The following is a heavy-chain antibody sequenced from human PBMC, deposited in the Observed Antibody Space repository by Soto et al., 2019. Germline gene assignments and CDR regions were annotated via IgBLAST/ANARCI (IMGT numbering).Heavy chain of an antibody. CDR2: IYYSGST. V-gene: IGHV4-39*01. Sequence: PEKLSVPSTVSGGSISSSSYDWGWIRQPPGKGLEWIGSIYYSGSTYYNPSLKSRVTISVDTSKNQFSLKLSSVTAADTAVYYCARLLVVVVIDSDGMDVWGQGTTVT. D-gene: IGHD2-15*01. CDR3: ARLLVVVVIDSDGMDV. J-gene: IGHJ6*02. CDR1: GGSISSSSYD.